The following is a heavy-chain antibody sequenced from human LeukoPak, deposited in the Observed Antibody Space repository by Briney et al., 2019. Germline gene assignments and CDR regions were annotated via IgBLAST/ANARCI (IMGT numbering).Heavy chain of an antibody. CDR1: GFTFSSYG. D-gene: IGHD2/OR15-2a*01. CDR3: ATSGLSRFGF. Sequence: GGSLRLSCAASGFTFSSYGLHWVRQAPGKGLEWVAFIRYDGSNKYYADSVKGRVTISRDNSKNTLYLQMNSLRAEDTAVYFCATSGLSRFGFWGQGTLVTVSS. J-gene: IGHJ4*02. CDR2: IRYDGSNK. V-gene: IGHV3-30*02.